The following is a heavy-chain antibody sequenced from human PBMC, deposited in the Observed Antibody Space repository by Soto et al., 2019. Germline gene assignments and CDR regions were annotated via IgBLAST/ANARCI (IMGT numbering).Heavy chain of an antibody. CDR3: ARDQEVITVALFDY. V-gene: IGHV3-30*03. Sequence: SLRLSCAASGFTVSSNYMSWVRQAPGKGLEWVAVISYDGSNKYYADSVKGRFTISRDNSKNTLFLQMNSLRAEDTAVYYCARDQEVITVALFDYWGQGTLVTVSS. CDR1: GFTVSSNY. CDR2: ISYDGSNK. J-gene: IGHJ4*02. D-gene: IGHD3-22*01.